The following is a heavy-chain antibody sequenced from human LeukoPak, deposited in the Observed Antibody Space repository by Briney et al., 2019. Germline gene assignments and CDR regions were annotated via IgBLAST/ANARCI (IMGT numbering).Heavy chain of an antibody. J-gene: IGHJ6*03. D-gene: IGHD3-9*01. CDR2: ISGDGGST. V-gene: IGHV3-43*02. CDR1: GFTFDDYA. CDR3: AKDLNVSRYFGNSNYYYYYMDV. Sequence: GGSLRLSCAASGFTFDDYAMHWVRQAPGKGLEWVSLISGDGGSTYYADSVKGRFTISRDNSKNSLYLQMNSLRTEDTALYYCAKDLNVSRYFGNSNYYYYYMDVWGKGTTVTVSS.